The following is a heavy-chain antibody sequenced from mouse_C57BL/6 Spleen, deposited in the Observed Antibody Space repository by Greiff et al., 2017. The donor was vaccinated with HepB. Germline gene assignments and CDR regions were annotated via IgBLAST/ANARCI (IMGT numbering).Heavy chain of an antibody. V-gene: IGHV10-1*01. CDR2: IRSKSNNYAT. J-gene: IGHJ2*01. D-gene: IGHD2-3*01. CDR3: VRGGDGYRYYFDY. Sequence: DVQLQESGGGLVQPKGSLKLSCAASGFSFNTYAMNWVRQAPGKGLEWVARIRSKSNNYATYYADSVKDRFTISRDDSESMLYLQMHNLKTEDTAMYYCVRGGDGYRYYFDYWGQGTTLTVSS. CDR1: GFSFNTYA.